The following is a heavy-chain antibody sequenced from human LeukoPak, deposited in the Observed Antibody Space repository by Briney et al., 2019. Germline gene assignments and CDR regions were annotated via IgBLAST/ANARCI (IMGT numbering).Heavy chain of an antibody. V-gene: IGHV3-74*01. CDR3: ATLISGWSLY. CDR2: INADGSTT. D-gene: IGHD6-19*01. Sequence: GGSLRLSCAASGSGFTFNNYWMHWVRQAPGKGLVWVSRINADGSTTSYADSVRGRFTFSRDNAKNTLYLQMNSLRAEDTAVYYCATLISGWSLYWGQGTLVTVSS. J-gene: IGHJ4*02. CDR1: GSGFTFNNYW.